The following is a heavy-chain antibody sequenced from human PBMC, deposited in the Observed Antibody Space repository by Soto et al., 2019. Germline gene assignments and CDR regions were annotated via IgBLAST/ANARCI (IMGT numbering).Heavy chain of an antibody. Sequence: SETLSLTCTVSGGSISSNHWSWIRQPPAKGLEWIGYIYYSGSTNYNPSRKSRVTISVDTSKNQFSLKLSSVTAADTAVYYCLRLSTLYAWAIPGGMDVWGQGTTFTVSS. CDR2: IYYSGST. J-gene: IGHJ6*02. CDR1: GGSISSNH. V-gene: IGHV4-59*01. D-gene: IGHD2-21*01. CDR3: LRLSTLYAWAIPGGMDV.